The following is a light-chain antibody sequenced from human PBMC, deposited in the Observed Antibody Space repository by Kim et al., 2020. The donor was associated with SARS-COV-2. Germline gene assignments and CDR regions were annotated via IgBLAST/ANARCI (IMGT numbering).Light chain of an antibody. Sequence: LSPGARATLSCRASQSVSRNYLAWYQQKPGQAPRLLIYGAASRAIGIPDRFSGSGSGTDFTLTISRLEPEDFAVYSCQQYGSSPYTFGQGTKLEI. CDR1: QSVSRNY. V-gene: IGKV3-20*01. J-gene: IGKJ2*01. CDR2: GAA. CDR3: QQYGSSPYT.